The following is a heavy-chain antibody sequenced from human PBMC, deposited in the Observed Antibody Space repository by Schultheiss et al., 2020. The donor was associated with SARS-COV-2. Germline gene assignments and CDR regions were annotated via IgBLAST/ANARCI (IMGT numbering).Heavy chain of an antibody. CDR1: GGSISSGGYS. V-gene: IGHV4-30-2*01. Sequence: SETLSLTCAVSGGSISSGGYSWSWIRQPPGKGLEWIGYIYHSGSTYYNPSLKSRVTISVDTSKNQFSLKLSSVTAADTAVYYCARVGTKTDSGYWGQGTLVTVSS. CDR3: ARVGTKTDSGY. CDR2: IYHSGST. D-gene: IGHD3-10*01. J-gene: IGHJ4*02.